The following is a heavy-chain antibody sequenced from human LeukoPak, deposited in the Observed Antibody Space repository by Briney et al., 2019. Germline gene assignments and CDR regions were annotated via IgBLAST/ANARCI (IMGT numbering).Heavy chain of an antibody. CDR1: GFTFDDYG. CDR2: INWNGGST. Sequence: GGSLRLSCAASGFTFDDYGMSWVRQAPGKGLEWVSGINWNGGSTGYADSVKGRFTISRDNAKNSLYLQMNSLRAEDTGVYYCASWGEGALDNWGQGTLVTVSS. V-gene: IGHV3-20*04. J-gene: IGHJ4*02. D-gene: IGHD1-26*01. CDR3: ASWGEGALDN.